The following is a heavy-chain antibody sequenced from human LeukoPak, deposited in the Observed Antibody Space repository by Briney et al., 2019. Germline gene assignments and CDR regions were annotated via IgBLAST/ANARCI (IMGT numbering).Heavy chain of an antibody. Sequence: GGSLRFCCTAAGFTFSSYGMHWLRQAPGKGLEWVTFIYNDGSQEYYADSVKGRFSISRDNSKNTLYLQMNSLRDEDTAIYYCARNVNHWNHVDCWGQGTRVTVSS. D-gene: IGHD1-1*01. J-gene: IGHJ4*02. V-gene: IGHV3-33*01. CDR2: IYNDGSQE. CDR3: ARNVNHWNHVDC. CDR1: GFTFSSYG.